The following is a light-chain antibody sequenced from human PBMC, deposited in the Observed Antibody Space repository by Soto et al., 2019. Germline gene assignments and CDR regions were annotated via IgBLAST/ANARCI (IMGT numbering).Light chain of an antibody. Sequence: VMTQSPATLSVSPGESATVSCRASQSVSSKLAWYQQKPGQAPRLLIYGASTRATGVPARFSGSGSGTEFTLTISSLQSEDFAVYYCQQYNNWPPWTFGQGTKVDIK. V-gene: IGKV3-15*01. CDR1: QSVSSK. CDR3: QQYNNWPPWT. CDR2: GAS. J-gene: IGKJ1*01.